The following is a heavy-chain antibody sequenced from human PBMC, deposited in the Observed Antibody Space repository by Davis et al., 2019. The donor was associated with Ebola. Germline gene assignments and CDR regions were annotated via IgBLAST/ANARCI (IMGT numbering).Heavy chain of an antibody. Sequence: GESLKISCAASGFSFGDYFMSWIRQAPGKGLEWVSAISGSGGSTYYADSVKGRFTISRDNSKNTLYLQMNSLRAEDTAVYYCAKDSEYYDYIWGSPRYYFDYWGQGTLVTVSS. V-gene: IGHV3-23*01. J-gene: IGHJ4*02. CDR3: AKDSEYYDYIWGSPRYYFDY. CDR2: ISGSGGST. CDR1: GFSFGDYF. D-gene: IGHD3-16*01.